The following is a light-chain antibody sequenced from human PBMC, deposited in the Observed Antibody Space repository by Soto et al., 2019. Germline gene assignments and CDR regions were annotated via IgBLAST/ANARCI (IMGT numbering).Light chain of an antibody. CDR2: NND. CDR3: AAWDDILDGYV. CDR1: TSNIGSNN. J-gene: IGLJ1*01. Sequence: QSVLTQPPSASGTPGQRVTVSCSGSTSNIGSNNVNWYQQSPGAAPELLIYNNDLRPSGVPDRFSASKSGTSASLAISGLQSDDEADFYCAAWDDILDGYVFGPGTKVTVL. V-gene: IGLV1-44*01.